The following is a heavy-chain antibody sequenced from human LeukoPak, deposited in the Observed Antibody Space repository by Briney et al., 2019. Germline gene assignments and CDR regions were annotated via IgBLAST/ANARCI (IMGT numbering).Heavy chain of an antibody. D-gene: IGHD3-9*01. V-gene: IGHV4-59*01. Sequence: NPSETLSLTCTVSGGSISSYYWSWIRQPPGKELEWIGYIYYSGSTNYNPSLKSRVTISVDTSKNQFSLKLSSVTAADTAVYYCARTSTLYYDILTGYAFDIWGQGTMVTVSS. J-gene: IGHJ3*02. CDR2: IYYSGST. CDR1: GGSISSYY. CDR3: ARTSTLYYDILTGYAFDI.